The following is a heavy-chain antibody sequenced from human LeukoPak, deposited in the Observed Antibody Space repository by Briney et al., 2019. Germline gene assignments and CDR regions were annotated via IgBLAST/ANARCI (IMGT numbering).Heavy chain of an antibody. Sequence: SETLSLTCTVSGGSISSYYWSWIRQPPGKGLEWIGYIYYSGSTNYNPSLKSRVTMSVDTSKNQFSLKLSSVTAADTAVYYCAREVAAAGTQWVSYNWFDPWGQGTLVTVSS. CDR1: GGSISSYY. CDR2: IYYSGST. V-gene: IGHV4-59*12. D-gene: IGHD6-13*01. J-gene: IGHJ5*02. CDR3: AREVAAAGTQWVSYNWFDP.